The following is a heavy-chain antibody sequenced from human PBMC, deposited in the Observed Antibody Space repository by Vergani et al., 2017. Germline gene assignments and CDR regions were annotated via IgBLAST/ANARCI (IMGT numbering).Heavy chain of an antibody. D-gene: IGHD1-14*01. CDR1: GGTFCSYA. V-gene: IGHV1-69*12. J-gene: IGHJ6*02. CDR3: AGEAAPGPNYYYYYGMDV. CDR2: IIPIFGTA. Sequence: QVQLVQSGAEVKKPESSVKVSCKASGGTFCSYAISWVRQSPGQGLEWMGGIIPIFGTANYAQKFQGRVTITADESTSTAYMELSSLRSEDTAVYYCAGEAAPGPNYYYYYGMDVWGQGTTVTVSS.